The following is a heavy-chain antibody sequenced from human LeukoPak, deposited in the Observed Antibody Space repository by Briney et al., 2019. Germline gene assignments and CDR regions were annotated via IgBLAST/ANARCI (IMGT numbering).Heavy chain of an antibody. CDR1: GFTFSSYS. D-gene: IGHD3-9*01. V-gene: IGHV3-21*01. CDR3: ARDHPYYDILTGYYISGTDY. CDR2: ISSSSSYI. Sequence: GGSLRLSCAASGFTFSSYSMNWVRQAPGKGLEWVSSISSSSSYIYYADSVKVRFTISRDNAKNSLYLQMNSLRAEDTAVYYCARDHPYYDILTGYYISGTDYWGQGTLVTVSS. J-gene: IGHJ4*02.